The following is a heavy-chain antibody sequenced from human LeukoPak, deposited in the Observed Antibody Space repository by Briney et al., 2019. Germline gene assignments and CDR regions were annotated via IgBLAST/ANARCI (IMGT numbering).Heavy chain of an antibody. CDR2: ISSSSSNA. CDR1: GFTFSDFY. Sequence: GGSLRHSCAASGFTFSDFYMSWVRQAPGKGLEWLSYISSSSSNANYADSVKGRFTISRDNAKNSLYLQLNSLRAEDTAVYYCARRSVAGTWDFDYWGQGTLVTVSS. CDR3: ARRSVAGTWDFDY. D-gene: IGHD6-19*01. J-gene: IGHJ4*02. V-gene: IGHV3-11*03.